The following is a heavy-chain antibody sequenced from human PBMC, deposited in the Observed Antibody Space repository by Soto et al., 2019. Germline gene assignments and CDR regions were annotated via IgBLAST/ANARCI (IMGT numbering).Heavy chain of an antibody. CDR3: AKGSHYDILTAYHAFDY. Sequence: GGSLRLSCAASGFTFNSYAMNWVRQAPGKGLEWVSSISGGGGGTYYADSVKGRLTISRDNSKNTLYLQMNSLRAEDTALYYCAKGSHYDILTAYHAFDYWGPGTLVTASS. CDR2: ISGGGGGT. V-gene: IGHV3-23*01. D-gene: IGHD3-9*01. J-gene: IGHJ4*02. CDR1: GFTFNSYA.